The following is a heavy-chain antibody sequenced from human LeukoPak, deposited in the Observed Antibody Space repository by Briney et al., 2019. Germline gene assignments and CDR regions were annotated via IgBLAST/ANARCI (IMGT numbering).Heavy chain of an antibody. CDR3: ARDRGWDSNYHYYYMDV. D-gene: IGHD6-19*01. Sequence: QTSETLSLTCTVSGGSINSYYWSWIRQPAGKGLEWIGRMYTSGSTKDNPSLKNRVTMSVDTSKNQFSLKLSSVTAADTAVYYCARDRGWDSNYHYYYMDVWGKGTTVTVSS. V-gene: IGHV4-4*07. J-gene: IGHJ6*03. CDR2: MYTSGST. CDR1: GGSINSYY.